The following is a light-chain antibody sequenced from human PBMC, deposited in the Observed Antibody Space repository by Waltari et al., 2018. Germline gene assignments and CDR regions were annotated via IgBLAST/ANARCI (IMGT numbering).Light chain of an antibody. V-gene: IGLV7-43*01. CDR2: STK. CDR3: LLYFGGPQLAV. J-gene: IGLJ3*02. Sequence: QTVVTQEPSLTVSPGGTVTLTCASSTGAVTSGNFPNWFQRKPGQAPRPLIYSTKQKYYWTPARFSGSLRVGRADLTLSGVQPDDEAEYYCLLYFGGPQLAVFGGGTRLTVL. CDR1: TGAVTSGNF.